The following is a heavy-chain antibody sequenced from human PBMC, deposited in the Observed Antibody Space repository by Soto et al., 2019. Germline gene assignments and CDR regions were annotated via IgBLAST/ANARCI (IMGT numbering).Heavy chain of an antibody. CDR3: SPLLGFGEINWFDP. D-gene: IGHD3-10*01. CDR1: GFSLSTSGVG. V-gene: IGHV2-5*02. CDR2: IYWDDDK. Sequence: QITLKESGPTLVKPTQTLTLTCTFSGFSLSTSGVGVGWIRQPPGKALEWLALIYWDDDKRYSPSLKSRLTITKDTSKKQVVLTMTNMDPVDTATYYCSPLLGFGEINWFDPWGQGTLVTVSS. J-gene: IGHJ5*02.